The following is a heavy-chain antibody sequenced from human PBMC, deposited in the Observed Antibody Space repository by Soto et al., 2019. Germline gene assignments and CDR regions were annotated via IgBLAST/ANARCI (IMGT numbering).Heavy chain of an antibody. J-gene: IGHJ5*02. D-gene: IGHD2-15*01. CDR1: GGTFSSYA. CDR3: ARDRDCSGGSCYSVWFDP. CDR2: IIPIFGTA. Sequence: QVQLVQSGAEVKKPGSSVKVSCKASGGTFSSYAISWVRQAPGQGLEWMGRIIPIFGTANYAQKFQGRVTITADESTSTAYMELSSLRSEDTAVYYCARDRDCSGGSCYSVWFDPWGQGTLVTVSS. V-gene: IGHV1-69*18.